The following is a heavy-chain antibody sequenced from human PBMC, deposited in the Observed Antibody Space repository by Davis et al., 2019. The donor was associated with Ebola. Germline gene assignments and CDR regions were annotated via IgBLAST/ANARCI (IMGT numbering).Heavy chain of an antibody. D-gene: IGHD2-2*01. J-gene: IGHJ4*02. Sequence: GGSLRLSCAASGFTFSDYYMTWIRQAPGKGLEWVSYISSGSSTLKYADSVKGRFTISRDNAKNSLYLQMNSLRDEDTAVYYCARARGIVLVPAVMEISYFDYWGQGTLVTVSS. CDR2: ISSGSSTL. CDR3: ARARGIVLVPAVMEISYFDY. V-gene: IGHV3-11*04. CDR1: GFTFSDYY.